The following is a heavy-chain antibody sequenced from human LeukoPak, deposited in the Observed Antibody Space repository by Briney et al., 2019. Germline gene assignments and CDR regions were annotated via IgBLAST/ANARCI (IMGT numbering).Heavy chain of an antibody. D-gene: IGHD5-18*01. Sequence: SETLSLTCTVSGSSISGYYWSWIRQPPGKGLEWIGYIYYSGSTNYNPSLKSRVTISVDTSKNQFSLKLSSVTAADTAVYYCARSDTAMVNLDYWGQGTLVTVSS. CDR2: IYYSGST. CDR3: ARSDTAMVNLDY. J-gene: IGHJ4*02. CDR1: GSSISGYY. V-gene: IGHV4-59*08.